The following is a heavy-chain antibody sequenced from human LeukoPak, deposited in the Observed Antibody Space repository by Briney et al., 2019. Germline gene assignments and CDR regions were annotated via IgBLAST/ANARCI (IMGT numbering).Heavy chain of an antibody. CDR2: ISGSGGST. CDR3: AKADYDILTGFLFDY. J-gene: IGHJ4*02. Sequence: GGSLRLSCAASGFTFSSYAMSWVRQAPGKGLEWVSAISGSGGSTYYAGSVKGRFTISRDNSKNTLYLQMNSLRAEDTAVYYRAKADYDILTGFLFDYWGQGTLVTVSS. CDR1: GFTFSSYA. D-gene: IGHD3-9*01. V-gene: IGHV3-23*01.